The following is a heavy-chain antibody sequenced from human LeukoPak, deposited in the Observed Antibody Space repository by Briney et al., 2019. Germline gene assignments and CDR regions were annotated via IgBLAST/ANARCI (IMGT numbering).Heavy chain of an antibody. J-gene: IGHJ4*02. D-gene: IGHD3-22*01. CDR1: GFTFSSYE. V-gene: IGHV3-21*01. Sequence: GGSLRLSCAASGFTFSSYEMNWVRQAPGKGLEWISSITSSSTYIYYADSVKGRFTVSRDNAKNSLYLQMNSLRAEDTAVYYCARVYYYDSNGLYFDYWGQGTLVTVSS. CDR3: ARVYYYDSNGLYFDY. CDR2: ITSSSTYI.